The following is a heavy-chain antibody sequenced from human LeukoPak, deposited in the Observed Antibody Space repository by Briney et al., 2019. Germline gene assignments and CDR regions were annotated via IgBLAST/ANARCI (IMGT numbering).Heavy chain of an antibody. D-gene: IGHD3-22*01. J-gene: IGHJ4*02. V-gene: IGHV1-24*01. CDR1: GYTLTELS. CDR3: ARGGGTEWLLVPFEY. Sequence: ASVKVSCKVSGYTLTELSMHWVRQAPGKGLEWMGGFDPEDGETIYTQKFQGRVTMTEDTSTDTAYMELSSLRSDDTAVYYCARGGGTEWLLVPFEYWGQGTLATVSS. CDR2: FDPEDGET.